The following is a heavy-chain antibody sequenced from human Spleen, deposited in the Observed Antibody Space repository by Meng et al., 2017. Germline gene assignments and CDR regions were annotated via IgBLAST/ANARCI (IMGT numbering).Heavy chain of an antibody. D-gene: IGHD6-19*01. CDR3: ASGGGAVAANYAFDM. Sequence: SETLSLTCTVSDDSISSYHWGRIRQPPGQGLEWIASVYYSGITYYNPSLKSRVTISVDTSKNQFSLKLSSVSAADTAVYYCASGGGAVAANYAFDMWGQGTMVTVSS. CDR1: DDSISSYH. V-gene: IGHV4-39*07. J-gene: IGHJ3*02. CDR2: VYYSGIT.